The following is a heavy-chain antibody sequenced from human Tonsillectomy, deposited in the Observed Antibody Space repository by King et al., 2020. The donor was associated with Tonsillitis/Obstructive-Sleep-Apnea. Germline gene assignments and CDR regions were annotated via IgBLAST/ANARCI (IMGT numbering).Heavy chain of an antibody. CDR2: IDYSGST. Sequence: VQLVESGPGLVKPSETLSLTCTVSGGSISSYYWSWIRQPPGKGLEWIGYIDYSGSTKYNPSLKSRVIISVDTSKNQFSLKLSSVTAADTAVYYCAREGDDAFDIWGQGTMVTVSS. CDR1: GGSISSYY. J-gene: IGHJ3*02. V-gene: IGHV4-59*01. D-gene: IGHD3-16*01. CDR3: AREGDDAFDI.